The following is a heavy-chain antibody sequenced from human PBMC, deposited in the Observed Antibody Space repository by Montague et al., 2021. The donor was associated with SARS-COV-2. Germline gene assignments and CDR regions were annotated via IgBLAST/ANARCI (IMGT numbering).Heavy chain of an antibody. V-gene: IGHV4-59*01. J-gene: IGHJ6*02. CDR2: IYYSGST. CDR1: GGSINSYY. D-gene: IGHD6-19*01. Sequence: SETLSLTCAVSGGSINSYYWSWIRQPPGKGLEWIGCIYYSGSTIYNPSLKSRVTMSIDTSKNQFSLKLNSVTAADTAVYYCAGRPTPSYSSGWYLFYYAMDVWGQGTTVTVSS. CDR3: AGRPTPSYSSGWYLFYYAMDV.